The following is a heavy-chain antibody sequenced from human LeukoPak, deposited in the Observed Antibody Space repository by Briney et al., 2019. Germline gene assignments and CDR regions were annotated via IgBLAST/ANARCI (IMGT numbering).Heavy chain of an antibody. CDR2: IYPGDSDT. V-gene: IGHV5-51*01. CDR3: ARRIVSEAFDI. CDR1: GYTFSSYW. D-gene: IGHD5/OR15-5a*01. J-gene: IGHJ3*02. Sequence: GESLKISCKGSGYTFSSYWIGWVRQMPGKGLEWMGIIYPGDSDTRYSPSFQGQVTISADKSISTAYLQWSSLKASDTAMYYCARRIVSEAFDIWGQGTMVTVSS.